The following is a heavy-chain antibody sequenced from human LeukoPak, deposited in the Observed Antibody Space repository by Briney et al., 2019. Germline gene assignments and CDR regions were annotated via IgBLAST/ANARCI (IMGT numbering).Heavy chain of an antibody. J-gene: IGHJ4*02. D-gene: IGHD4-17*01. CDR2: ISSSGGTI. Sequence: PGGSLRLSCAASGFTFSDYYMSWVRQAPGKGLEWISYISSSGGTIYYADSVVGRFTISRDNARNSLFLQMNSLRVEDTAVYYCARDGPHGDYDDYWGQGTLVTVSS. V-gene: IGHV3-11*01. CDR1: GFTFSDYY. CDR3: ARDGPHGDYDDY.